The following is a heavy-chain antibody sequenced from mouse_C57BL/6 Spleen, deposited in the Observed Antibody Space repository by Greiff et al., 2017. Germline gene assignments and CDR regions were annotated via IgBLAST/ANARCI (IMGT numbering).Heavy chain of an antibody. CDR2: ISDGGSYT. V-gene: IGHV5-4*01. J-gene: IGHJ2*01. CDR3: AREPYYGSSLYYFDY. Sequence: EVQLVESGGGLVKPGGSLKLSCAASGFTFSSYAMSWVRQTPEKRLEWVATISDGGSYTYYPDNVKGRFTISRDNAKNNLYLQMSHLKSEDTAMYYCAREPYYGSSLYYFDYWGQGTTLTVSS. D-gene: IGHD1-1*01. CDR1: GFTFSSYA.